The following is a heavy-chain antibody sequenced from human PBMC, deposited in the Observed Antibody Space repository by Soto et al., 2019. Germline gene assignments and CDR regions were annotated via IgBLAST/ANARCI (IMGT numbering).Heavy chain of an antibody. CDR3: ARGGYSSTWSNLLDRSGLDV. CDR2: IVPLFRTT. D-gene: IGHD6-13*01. CDR1: GGTFSSYA. J-gene: IGHJ6*02. Sequence: QVQLVQSGAEAQKPGSSVKVSCKTSGGTFSSYAINWVRQAPGQGLEWMGEIVPLFRTTNYAQKFQGRVTITADTSTYTVYMELSELRSGDTAVYYCARGGYSSTWSNLLDRSGLDVWGQGTTVTVSS. V-gene: IGHV1-69*06.